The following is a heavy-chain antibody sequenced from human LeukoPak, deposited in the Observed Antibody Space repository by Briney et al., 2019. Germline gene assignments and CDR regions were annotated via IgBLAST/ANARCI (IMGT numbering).Heavy chain of an antibody. CDR1: GFTFSSYA. CDR2: ISSRSSYL. D-gene: IGHD3-22*01. Sequence: PGGSLRLSCAASGFTFSSYAMSWVRQAPGKGLEWVSSISSRSSYLYYADSVKGRFTVSRDNAKNSLYLQMNSLRAEDTAVYYCARDQDSSGYYYGGAFDIWGQGTMVTVSS. V-gene: IGHV3-21*01. CDR3: ARDQDSSGYYYGGAFDI. J-gene: IGHJ3*02.